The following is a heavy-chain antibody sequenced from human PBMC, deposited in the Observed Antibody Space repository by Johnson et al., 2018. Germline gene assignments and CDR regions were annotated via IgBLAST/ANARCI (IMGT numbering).Heavy chain of an antibody. J-gene: IGHJ3*02. CDR1: GFTFGDYV. D-gene: IGHD2-2*01. V-gene: IGHV3-49*05. Sequence: VQLVQSGGGLVKPGRSLTLSCTASGFTFGDYVMSWFRQAPGKGMEWVGFIRSKPYGGTIEYAASVKGRFTISRDDSKNIAYLQMNSPKTEDTAVYYCTREGIVVVPAAFGRTFYIWGKATMVTVSS. CDR2: IRSKPYGGTI. CDR3: TREGIVVVPAAFGRTFYI.